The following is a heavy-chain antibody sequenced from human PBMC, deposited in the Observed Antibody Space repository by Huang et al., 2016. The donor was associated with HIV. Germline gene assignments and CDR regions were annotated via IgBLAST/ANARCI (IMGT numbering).Heavy chain of an antibody. CDR3: AHSTDASAATFYFDF. V-gene: IGHV2-5*01. D-gene: IGHD6-25*01. J-gene: IGHJ4*02. Sequence: QITLRESGPALVKPTQTLTLTCPFSGFSLTTTGVGVGWIHQPPGQALEWLAFIYSNGDGRYSPSLSSRLTITKDTSKNQVVLTMTNMDPVDTATYYCAHSTDASAATFYFDFWGQGTLVAVSS. CDR2: IYSNGDG. CDR1: GFSLTTTGVG.